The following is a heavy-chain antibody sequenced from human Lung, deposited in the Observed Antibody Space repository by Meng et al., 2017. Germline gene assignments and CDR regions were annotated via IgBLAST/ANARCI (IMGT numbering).Heavy chain of an antibody. CDR2: IDPKTGDT. J-gene: IGHJ4*01. D-gene: IGHD6-13*01. CDR3: ARDEDISAAGKLFGDY. CDR1: GYNLPDYY. Sequence: VHVVQAGAAVNRPGAAVKVSWKPTGYNLPDYYIHWVRRAPGQGLEWMGRIDPKTGDTHYALKFQGRVTMTGDTSISTAYMELSGLRSDDTAMYYCARDEDISAAGKLFGDYWGHGTLVTVSS. V-gene: IGHV1-2*06.